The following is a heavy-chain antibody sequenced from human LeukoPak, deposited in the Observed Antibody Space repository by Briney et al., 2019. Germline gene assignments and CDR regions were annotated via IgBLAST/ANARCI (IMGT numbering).Heavy chain of an antibody. CDR3: ARDTIAADGDIDY. Sequence: PGGSLRLSCAASGFTFSTYSMHWVRQAPGQGLEWVSLISSDGSRTTYADSVKGRFTISRDNAKNTLYLQMNSLRVEDTAVYYCARDTIAADGDIDYWGQGALVTVSS. CDR1: GFTFSTYS. D-gene: IGHD6-13*01. V-gene: IGHV3-74*03. J-gene: IGHJ4*02. CDR2: ISSDGSRT.